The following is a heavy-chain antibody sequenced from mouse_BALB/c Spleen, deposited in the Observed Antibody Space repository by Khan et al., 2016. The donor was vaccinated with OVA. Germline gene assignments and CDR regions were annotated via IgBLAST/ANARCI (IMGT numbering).Heavy chain of an antibody. V-gene: IGHV1-7*01. CDR2: INPSTGYT. CDR3: ARRGLRWDFDY. CDR1: GYTFINYW. J-gene: IGHJ2*01. Sequence: QVPLKESGAELAKPEASVKMSCKASGYTFINYWILWIKQRPGKGLEWIGYINPSTGYTEYNQNFKDKATLTADKSSSTAYMQLSSLTSEDSTVYYCARRGLRWDFDYWGQGTTLTVSS. D-gene: IGHD1-1*01.